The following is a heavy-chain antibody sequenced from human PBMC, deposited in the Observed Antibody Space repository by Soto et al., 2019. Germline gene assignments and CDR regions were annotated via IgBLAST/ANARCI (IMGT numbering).Heavy chain of an antibody. D-gene: IGHD3-22*01. Sequence: LETLSLTCTVSGGSSRNYYWSWIRQPPGKGLEWIGYIYYSGSTNYNPSLKSRVTISVDTSKNQFSLKLSSVTAADTAVYYCAREGDDSRNYYYYTMDVWGQGTTVTVSS. CDR2: IYYSGST. CDR1: GGSSRNYY. CDR3: AREGDDSRNYYYYTMDV. J-gene: IGHJ6*02. V-gene: IGHV4-59*01.